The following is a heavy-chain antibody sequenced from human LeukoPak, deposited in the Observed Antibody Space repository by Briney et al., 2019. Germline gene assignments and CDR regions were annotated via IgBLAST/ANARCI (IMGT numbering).Heavy chain of an antibody. CDR3: ARDGGGAYSLAFDI. V-gene: IGHV3-53*01. CDR2: IYSGGST. CDR1: GFSVISNY. D-gene: IGHD1-26*01. Sequence: GGSLRLSCAASGFSVISNYMSWVRQAPGKGLEWVSLIYSGGSTDYVDSVKGRFTISRDNSKNTLYLQMNNLRAEDTAVYYCARDGGGAYSLAFDIWGQGTLVTVSS. J-gene: IGHJ3*02.